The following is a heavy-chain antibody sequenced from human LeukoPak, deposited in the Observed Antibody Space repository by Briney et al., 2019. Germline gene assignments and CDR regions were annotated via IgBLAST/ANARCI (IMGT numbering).Heavy chain of an antibody. J-gene: IGHJ4*02. CDR3: AREDYGDYLGGFDY. Sequence: GRSLRLSCAASGFTFSSYGMHWVRQAPGKGLEWVAVIWYDGSNKYYADSVKGRFTISRDNSKNTLYLQMNSLRAEGTAVYYCAREDYGDYLGGFDYWGQGTLVTVSS. CDR1: GFTFSSYG. D-gene: IGHD4-17*01. CDR2: IWYDGSNK. V-gene: IGHV3-33*01.